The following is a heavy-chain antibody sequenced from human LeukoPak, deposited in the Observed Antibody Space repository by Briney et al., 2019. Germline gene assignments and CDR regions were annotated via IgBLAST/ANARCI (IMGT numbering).Heavy chain of an antibody. D-gene: IGHD3-16*01. Sequence: GGSLRLSCAASGFTFSSYAMHWVRQAPGKGLEWVAVISYDGSNKYYADSVKGRFTISRDNSKNTLYLQMNSLRAEDTAVYYCARAPGSTWVSLSQAPDYWGQGTLVTVSS. CDR2: ISYDGSNK. J-gene: IGHJ4*02. CDR1: GFTFSSYA. CDR3: ARAPGSTWVSLSQAPDY. V-gene: IGHV3-30*04.